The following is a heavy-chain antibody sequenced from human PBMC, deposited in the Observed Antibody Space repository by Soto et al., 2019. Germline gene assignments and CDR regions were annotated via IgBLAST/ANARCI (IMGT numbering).Heavy chain of an antibody. J-gene: IGHJ5*02. CDR1: GGSFSGYY. CDR3: ARVTRRYYYGSGTPGWFDP. D-gene: IGHD3-10*01. CDR2: INHSGST. Sequence: SETLSLTCAVYGGSFSGYYWSWIRQPPGKGLEWIGEINHSGSTNYNPSLKSRVTISVDTSKNQFSLKLSSVTAADTAVYYCARVTRRYYYGSGTPGWFDPWGQGTLVTVSS. V-gene: IGHV4-34*01.